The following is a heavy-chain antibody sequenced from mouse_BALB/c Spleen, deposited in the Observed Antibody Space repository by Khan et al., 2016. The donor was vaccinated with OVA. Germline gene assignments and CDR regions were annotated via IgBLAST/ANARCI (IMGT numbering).Heavy chain of an antibody. CDR2: IYTYTGEQ. CDR1: GYTFTNYG. CDR3: ARGGRRAMDY. J-gene: IGHJ4*01. V-gene: IGHV9-3-1*01. D-gene: IGHD3-3*01. Sequence: QIQLVQSGPDLKKPGETVKISCKASGYTFTNYGINWVKQAPGKGLKWMGWIYTYTGEQTYADDFKGRFAFSLETSASTAYLQINNRINEDTATYFCARGGRRAMDYWGQGTSVTVSS.